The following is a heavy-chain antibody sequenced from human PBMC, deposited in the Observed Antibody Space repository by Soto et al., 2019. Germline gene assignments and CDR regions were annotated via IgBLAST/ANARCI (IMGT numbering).Heavy chain of an antibody. J-gene: IGHJ4*02. CDR3: TSHKSQYCSSTSCYEDY. V-gene: IGHV3-15*07. CDR1: GFTFSNAW. Sequence: PGGSLRLSCAASGFTFSNAWMNWVRQAPGKGLEWVGRIKSKTDGGTTDYAAPVKGRFTISRDDSKNTLYLQMNSLKTEDTAVYYCTSHKSQYCSSTSCYEDYWGQGTLVTVSS. CDR2: IKSKTDGGTT. D-gene: IGHD2-2*01.